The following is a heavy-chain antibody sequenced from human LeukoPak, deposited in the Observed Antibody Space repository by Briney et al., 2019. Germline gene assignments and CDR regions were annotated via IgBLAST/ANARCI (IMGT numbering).Heavy chain of an antibody. CDR1: GFTFRSYE. V-gene: IGHV3-48*03. D-gene: IGHD6-13*01. Sequence: GVSLRLSCAASGFTFRSYEMNWVREAPGKGLEWVSYISNSGSTIYYADSVKGRYTFSRDNAKNSLFLQMNSLRVEDTAVYYCARGDSWSDYWGQGTLVTVSS. J-gene: IGHJ4*02. CDR2: ISNSGSTI. CDR3: ARGDSWSDY.